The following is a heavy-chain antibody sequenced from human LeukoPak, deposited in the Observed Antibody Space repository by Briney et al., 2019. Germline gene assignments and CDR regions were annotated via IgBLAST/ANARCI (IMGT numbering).Heavy chain of an antibody. V-gene: IGHV3-21*04. D-gene: IGHD6-13*01. CDR1: GFTFSSYS. J-gene: IGHJ1*01. CDR2: ISSSSSYI. CDR3: AKDGSSWYFLAEYFQH. Sequence: PGGSLRLSCAASGFTFSSYSMNWVRQAPGKGLEWVSSISSSSSYIYYADSVKGRFTISRDNAKNSLYLQMNSLRAEDTAVYYCAKDGSSWYFLAEYFQHWGQGTLVTVSS.